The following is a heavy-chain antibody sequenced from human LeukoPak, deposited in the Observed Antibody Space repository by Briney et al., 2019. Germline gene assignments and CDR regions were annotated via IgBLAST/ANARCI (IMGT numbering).Heavy chain of an antibody. J-gene: IGHJ4*02. CDR3: AREVRSAHYFDY. CDR1: GFTFSSYS. V-gene: IGHV3-21*04. D-gene: IGHD3-3*01. Sequence: PGGSLRLSCAASGFTFSSYSMNWVRQAPGKGLEWVSSISSSSSYIYYADSVKGRFTISRDNAKNSLYLQMNSLRAGDTAVYYCAREVRSAHYFDYWGQGTLVTVSS. CDR2: ISSSSSYI.